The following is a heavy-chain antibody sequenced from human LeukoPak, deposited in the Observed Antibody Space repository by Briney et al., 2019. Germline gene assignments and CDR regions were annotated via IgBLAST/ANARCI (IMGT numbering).Heavy chain of an antibody. Sequence: GGSLRLSCAASGFTFSSYSMKWVRQASGKGLEWVSYISSSSGTIYYADSVKGRFTISRDNAKNSLYLQMNSLRDEDTAVYYCARVWGYRNGFDYWGQGTLVTVSS. CDR1: GFTFSSYS. CDR3: ARVWGYRNGFDY. J-gene: IGHJ4*02. CDR2: ISSSSGTI. V-gene: IGHV3-48*02. D-gene: IGHD5-12*01.